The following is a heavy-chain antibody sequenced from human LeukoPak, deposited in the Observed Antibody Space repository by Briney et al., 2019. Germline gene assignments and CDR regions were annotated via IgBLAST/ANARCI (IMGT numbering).Heavy chain of an antibody. J-gene: IGHJ4*02. V-gene: IGHV1-18*01. CDR1: GYTFTSYG. Sequence: GASVKVSCKASGYTFTSYGISWVRQAPGQGLEWMGWINPDNGDTNYAQKLQGRVTMTTDTSTSTAYMELRSLRSDDTAVCYCARVLFQYYFDYWGQGTLVTVSS. CDR3: ARVLFQYYFDY. CDR2: INPDNGDT.